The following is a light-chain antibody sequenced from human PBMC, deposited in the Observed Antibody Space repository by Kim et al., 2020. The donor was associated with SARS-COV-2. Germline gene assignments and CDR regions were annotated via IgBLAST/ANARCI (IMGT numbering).Light chain of an antibody. CDR3: QAWDSSTVV. Sequence: SVSPGQTATISCSGDKLGDKTACWYQQKPGQSPVVVIYQDTKRSSGIPERFSGSNSGNTATLTIRGTQALDEADYYCQAWDSSTVVFGGGTKLTVL. V-gene: IGLV3-1*01. CDR2: QDT. CDR1: KLGDKT. J-gene: IGLJ2*01.